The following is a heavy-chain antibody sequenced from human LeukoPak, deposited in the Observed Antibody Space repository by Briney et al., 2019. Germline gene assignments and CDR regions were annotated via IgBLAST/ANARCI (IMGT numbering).Heavy chain of an antibody. J-gene: IGHJ5*02. CDR2: MYYSGST. Sequence: SETLSLICTVSGGSISSGDYYWSWIRQPPGKGLGWIGYMYYSGSTYYYPSLKSRVTISVDTSKNQFSLKPSSVTAADTAVYYCPRLPYYTNWFDPWGQGTLVTVSS. D-gene: IGHD3-10*01. CDR1: GGSISSGDYY. V-gene: IGHV4-30-4*08. CDR3: PRLPYYTNWFDP.